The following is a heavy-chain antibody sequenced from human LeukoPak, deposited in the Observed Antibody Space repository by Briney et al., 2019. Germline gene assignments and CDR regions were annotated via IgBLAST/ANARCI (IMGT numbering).Heavy chain of an antibody. CDR1: GFTVSSNY. CDR2: IYSGGST. Sequence: PGGSLRLSCAASGFTVSSNYMSWVRQAPGKGLEWVSVIYSGGSTYYADSVKGRFTISRDNSKNTLYLQMNSLRAEDTAVYYCARSPYYYDSSGYPPYYFDYWGQGTLVTVSS. V-gene: IGHV3-66*01. D-gene: IGHD3-22*01. CDR3: ARSPYYYDSSGYPPYYFDY. J-gene: IGHJ4*02.